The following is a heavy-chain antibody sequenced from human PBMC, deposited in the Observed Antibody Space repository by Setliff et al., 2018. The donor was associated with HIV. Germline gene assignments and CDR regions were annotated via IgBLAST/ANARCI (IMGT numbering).Heavy chain of an antibody. Sequence: PSETLSLTCTVSGGSISSSSYYWGWIRQPPGKGLEWIGSIYYSGSTYYNPSLKSRVTISVDTSKNQFSLKLSSVTAADTAVYYCARPRLWRDAFDIWGQGAMFTVSS. CDR1: GGSISSSSYY. V-gene: IGHV4-39*01. CDR3: ARPRLWRDAFDI. CDR2: IYYSGST. J-gene: IGHJ3*02. D-gene: IGHD1-1*01.